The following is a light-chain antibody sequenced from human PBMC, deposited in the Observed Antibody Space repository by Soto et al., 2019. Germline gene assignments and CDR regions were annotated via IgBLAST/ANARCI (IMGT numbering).Light chain of an antibody. V-gene: IGKV3-15*01. J-gene: IGKJ1*01. CDR2: DAS. Sequence: DIVMTQSPATLSVSPGEGATLSCRASQSVGSNLAWYQQKPAQAPRLLIYDASTRATGIPARFSGSGSGTEFTLTISSLQSEDFALYFCQQHNNWPITFGQGTKVDIK. CDR1: QSVGSN. CDR3: QQHNNWPIT.